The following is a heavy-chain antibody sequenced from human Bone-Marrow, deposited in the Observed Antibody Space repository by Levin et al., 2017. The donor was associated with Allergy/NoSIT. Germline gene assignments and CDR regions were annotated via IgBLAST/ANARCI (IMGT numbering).Heavy chain of an antibody. J-gene: IGHJ4*02. CDR3: ARESYDSSGQRLHFDS. Sequence: ASVKVSCKASGYTFTSYVISWVRQAPGQGLEWMGWSSAYNGRTKYVQNFEVRVNMTTDRSTSTAYMELRSLGSGDTAVYYCARESYDSSGQRLHFDSWGQGPLVAVSS. CDR2: SSAYNGRT. CDR1: GYTFTSYV. D-gene: IGHD2-15*01. V-gene: IGHV1-18*01.